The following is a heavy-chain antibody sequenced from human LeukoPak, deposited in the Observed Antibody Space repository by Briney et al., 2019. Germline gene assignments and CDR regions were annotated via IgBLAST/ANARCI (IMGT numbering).Heavy chain of an antibody. D-gene: IGHD3-10*01. CDR1: GFTFSDYY. Sequence: GGSLRLSCAASGFTFSDYYMSWVRQAPGKGLEWVSAISGSGGSTYYADSVKGRFTISRDNSKNTLYLQMNSLRAEDTAVYYCAKDSRILRGGVFDPWGQGTLVTVSS. CDR3: AKDSRILRGGVFDP. CDR2: ISGSGGST. V-gene: IGHV3-23*01. J-gene: IGHJ5*02.